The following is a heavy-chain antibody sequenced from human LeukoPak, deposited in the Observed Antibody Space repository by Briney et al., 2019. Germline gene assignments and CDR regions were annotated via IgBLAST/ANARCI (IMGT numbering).Heavy chain of an antibody. D-gene: IGHD6-19*01. CDR3: ARAVPSHSSGWSNNWFDP. CDR1: GYTFTSYY. CDR2: INPSGGST. J-gene: IGHJ5*02. V-gene: IGHV1-46*01. Sequence: GASVKVSCKASGYTFTSYYMHWVRQAPGQGLEWMGIINPSGGSTSYAQKFQGRVTMTRDMSTSTVYMELSSLRSDDTAVYYCARAVPSHSSGWSNNWFDPWGQGTLVTVSS.